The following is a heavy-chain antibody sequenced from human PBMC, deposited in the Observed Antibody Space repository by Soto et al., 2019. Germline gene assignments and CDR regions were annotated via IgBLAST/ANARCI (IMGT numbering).Heavy chain of an antibody. J-gene: IGHJ6*03. Sequence: PSETLSLTCAVPRGSIDSSNWWSWVRQPPGKGLEWIGEVYHSGNTNYNPSLKSRVTILVDKSNNQFSLKLNSVTAADTAVYYCARHNALLRFLEWLAPKGGHYYYYMDVWGKGTTVTVSS. CDR3: ARHNALLRFLEWLAPKGGHYYYYMDV. V-gene: IGHV4-4*02. CDR2: VYHSGNT. D-gene: IGHD3-3*01. CDR1: RGSIDSSNW.